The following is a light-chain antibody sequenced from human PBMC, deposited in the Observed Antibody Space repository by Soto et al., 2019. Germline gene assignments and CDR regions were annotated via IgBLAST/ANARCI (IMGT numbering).Light chain of an antibody. J-gene: IGKJ5*01. CDR1: QSISTW. V-gene: IGKV1-5*03. CDR2: KAS. Sequence: DIQMTQSPSTLSASVGDRVIITCRASQSISTWLAWYQQKPGKAPKLLIYKASSLQGGVPSRFSGSGSGTEFTLTISSLQPDDLATYYCQQYNSYSIACGQGTRLEIK. CDR3: QQYNSYSIA.